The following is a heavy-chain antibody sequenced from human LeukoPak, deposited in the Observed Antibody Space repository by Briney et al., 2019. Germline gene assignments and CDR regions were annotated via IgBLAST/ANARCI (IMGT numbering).Heavy chain of an antibody. V-gene: IGHV3-21*01. CDR3: ASRHDLID. D-gene: IGHD2-21*01. J-gene: IGHJ4*02. CDR1: GFTFSSYT. Sequence: GGSLRLSCAASGFTFSSYTMNWVRQAPGKGLEWVSSISSSSNYIYCADSLEGRFTISRDNARNSLYLQMNSLRAEDTAVYYCASRHDLIDWGQGTLVTVSS. CDR2: ISSSSNYI.